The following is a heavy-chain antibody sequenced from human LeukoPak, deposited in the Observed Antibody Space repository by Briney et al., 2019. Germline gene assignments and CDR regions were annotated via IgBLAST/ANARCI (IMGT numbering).Heavy chain of an antibody. D-gene: IGHD2-2*01. CDR2: INPSGGST. CDR3: ARAESSQKYCSSTSCSNNWFDP. Sequence: GASVKVSCKASGYTFTSYYMHWVRQAPGQGLERMGIINPSGGSTSYAQKFQGRVTMTRDTSTSTVYMELSSLRSEDTAVYYCARAESSQKYCSSTSCSNNWFDPWGQGTLVTVSS. V-gene: IGHV1-46*01. CDR1: GYTFTSYY. J-gene: IGHJ5*02.